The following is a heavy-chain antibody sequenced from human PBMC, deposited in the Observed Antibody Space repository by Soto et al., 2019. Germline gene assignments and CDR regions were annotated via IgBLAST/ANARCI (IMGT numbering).Heavy chain of an antibody. CDR3: ARGWGYDSNDYYYAY. Sequence: QVQLVQSGAGVRKPGSSVKVSCKASGGTFSRHAIRWVRQAPGQELEWMGGIIPNFGTANHAQKFQGRVTSIADESTHTVYMELSSLRSEDTAMYYCARGWGYDSNDYYYAYWGQGTLVIVSS. CDR2: IIPNFGTA. D-gene: IGHD3-22*01. CDR1: GGTFSRHA. V-gene: IGHV1-69*01. J-gene: IGHJ4*02.